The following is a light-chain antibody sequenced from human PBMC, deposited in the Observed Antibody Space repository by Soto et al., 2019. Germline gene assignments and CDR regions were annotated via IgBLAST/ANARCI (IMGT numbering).Light chain of an antibody. CDR2: DVT. CDR3: SSYTSSGSHV. J-gene: IGLJ1*01. V-gene: IGLV2-14*03. Sequence: QSVLTQPASVSGSPGQSITISCTGTSSEVGGYNYVSWFQQHPGKAPKLMIYDVTNRPSGVSNRFSGSKSGNTASLTISGLQAEDEADFYCSSYTSSGSHVFGTGTKVTVL. CDR1: SSEVGGYNY.